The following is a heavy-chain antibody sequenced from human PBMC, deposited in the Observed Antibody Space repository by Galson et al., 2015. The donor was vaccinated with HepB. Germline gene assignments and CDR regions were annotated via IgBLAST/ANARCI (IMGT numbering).Heavy chain of an antibody. CDR3: ASRSYDGSGYYFDY. V-gene: IGHV5-51*03. CDR1: GYSFASHW. D-gene: IGHD3-22*01. Sequence: QSGAEVKKPGESLKITCKASGYSFASHWIGWVRQMAGKGLEWMGIIYPGDSDTRYSPSFQGQITISADKSISTAYLQWSSLKASDTAMYYCASRSYDGSGYYFDYWGQGSLATVSS. J-gene: IGHJ4*02. CDR2: IYPGDSDT.